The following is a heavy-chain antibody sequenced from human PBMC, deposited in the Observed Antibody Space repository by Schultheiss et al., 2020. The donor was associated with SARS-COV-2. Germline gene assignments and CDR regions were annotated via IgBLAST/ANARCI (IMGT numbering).Heavy chain of an antibody. CDR1: GGSISSYY. Sequence: SETLSLTCTVSGGSISSYYWSWIRQPAGKGLEWIGRIYTSGSTNYNPSLKSRVTISVDTSKNQFSLKLSSVTAADTAVYYCARDNTYFGPMDVWGQGTTVTVSS. CDR2: IYTSGST. V-gene: IGHV4-4*07. D-gene: IGHD2/OR15-2a*01. J-gene: IGHJ6*02. CDR3: ARDNTYFGPMDV.